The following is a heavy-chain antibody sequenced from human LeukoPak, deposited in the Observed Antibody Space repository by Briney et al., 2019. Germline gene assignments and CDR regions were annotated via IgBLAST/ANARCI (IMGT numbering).Heavy chain of an antibody. Sequence: ASVKVSCKASGYTFTSYGISWVRQAPGQGLEWMGWSSAYNGNTNYAQKLQGRVTMTTDTSTSTAYMELRSLRSDDTAVYYCARRAYGGNAPFFDYWGQGTLVTVSS. D-gene: IGHD4-23*01. CDR2: SSAYNGNT. J-gene: IGHJ4*02. CDR3: ARRAYGGNAPFFDY. CDR1: GYTFTSYG. V-gene: IGHV1-18*01.